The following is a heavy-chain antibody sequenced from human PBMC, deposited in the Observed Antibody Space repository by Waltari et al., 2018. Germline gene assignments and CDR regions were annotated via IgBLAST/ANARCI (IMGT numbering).Heavy chain of an antibody. Sequence: EVQLVESGGDLVQPGGSLRLSCAASGFTVSNNYMSWVRQAPGKGLEGASLIYSGGTTYYADSVKGRFTISRDKSNNTLYLQMNSLRAEDTSVYYCSTRHYWGQGTLVTVSS. V-gene: IGHV3-66*01. J-gene: IGHJ4*02. CDR2: IYSGGTT. CDR1: GFTVSNNY. CDR3: STRHY.